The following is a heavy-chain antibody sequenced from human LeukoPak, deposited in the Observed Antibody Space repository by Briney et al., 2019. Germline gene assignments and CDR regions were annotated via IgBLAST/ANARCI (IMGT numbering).Heavy chain of an antibody. D-gene: IGHD5-18*01. J-gene: IGHJ4*02. Sequence: GGSLRLSCAASGFTFTSYEMNWVRQAPGKALEWVSYITISGSTIYYADSVKGRFTIYRDNAKNSLYLNMNSLRAEDTAVDDGARTASFDYWGQGTLVTVSS. V-gene: IGHV3-48*03. CDR3: ARTASFDY. CDR1: GFTFTSYE. CDR2: ITISGSTI.